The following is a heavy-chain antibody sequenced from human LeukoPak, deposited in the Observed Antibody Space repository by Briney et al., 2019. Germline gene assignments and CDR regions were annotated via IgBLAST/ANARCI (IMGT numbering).Heavy chain of an antibody. CDR3: ARDPPRDSSSWYDAFDI. CDR2: IYYSGST. Sequence: SETLSLTCTVSGGSISSGGYYWSWIRQDPGKGLEWIGYIYYSGSTYYNPSLKSRVTISVDTSKNRFSLKLSSVTAADTAVYYCARDPPRDSSSWYDAFDIWGQGTMVTVSS. CDR1: GGSISSGGYY. V-gene: IGHV4-31*03. D-gene: IGHD6-13*01. J-gene: IGHJ3*02.